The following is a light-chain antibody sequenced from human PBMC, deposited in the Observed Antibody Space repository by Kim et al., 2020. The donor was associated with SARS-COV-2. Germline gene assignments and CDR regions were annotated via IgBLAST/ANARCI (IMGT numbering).Light chain of an antibody. Sequence: VTISCTGSSSNIGAGYDVHWYQQLPGTAPKLLIYGNSNRPSGVPDRFSGSKSGTSASLAITGLQAEDEADYYCQSYDSSLSGSWVFGGGTKLTVL. CDR1: SSNIGAGYD. V-gene: IGLV1-40*01. CDR3: QSYDSSLSGSWV. J-gene: IGLJ3*02. CDR2: GNS.